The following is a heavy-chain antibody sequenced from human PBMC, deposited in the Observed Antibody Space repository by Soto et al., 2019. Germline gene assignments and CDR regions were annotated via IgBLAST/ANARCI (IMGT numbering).Heavy chain of an antibody. CDR3: SRWRVVAPRFDP. D-gene: IGHD2-15*01. CDR1: GGSISSGGYS. J-gene: IGHJ5*02. Sequence: QLQLQESGSGLVKPSQTLSLTCAVSGGSISSGGYSWSWIRQPPGKGLEWIGYIYHSGSTYYNPSPQRRVTLSVKRVKNQFSLKLSFVTAADTAVDFCSRWRVVAPRFDPWGQGTLVTVSS. V-gene: IGHV4-30-2*01. CDR2: IYHSGST.